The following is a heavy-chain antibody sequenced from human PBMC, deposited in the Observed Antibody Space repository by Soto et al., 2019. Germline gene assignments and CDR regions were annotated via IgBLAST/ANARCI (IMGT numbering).Heavy chain of an antibody. D-gene: IGHD2-15*01. Sequence: HPGGSLRLSCAASGFSFSDFAMHWVRQASGKGLEWVGRIKTKGNNYATAYDASVKGRFIISRDDSKKTAYLQMNSLKTGDTAVYFCTRLKDFCGDGGCYYDPWGQGTLVTVSS. V-gene: IGHV3-73*01. CDR1: GFSFSDFA. J-gene: IGHJ5*02. CDR3: TRLKDFCGDGGCYYDP. CDR2: IKTKGNNYAT.